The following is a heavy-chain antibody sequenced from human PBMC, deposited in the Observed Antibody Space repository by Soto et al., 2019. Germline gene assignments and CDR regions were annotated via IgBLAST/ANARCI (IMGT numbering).Heavy chain of an antibody. V-gene: IGHV3-30*03. Sequence: QVQLVESGEGVVQPGRSLRLSCAASGFTFSSYGMHWVRQAPGKGLEWVAVISYDGSNKYYADSVKGRFTISRDNSKNTLYLQMNSLRAEDTAVYYCSGDSSGWHLDYWGQGTLVTVSS. CDR3: SGDSSGWHLDY. D-gene: IGHD6-19*01. CDR2: ISYDGSNK. CDR1: GFTFSSYG. J-gene: IGHJ4*02.